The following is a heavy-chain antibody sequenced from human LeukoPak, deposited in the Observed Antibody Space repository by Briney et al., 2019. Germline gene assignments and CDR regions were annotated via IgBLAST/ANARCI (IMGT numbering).Heavy chain of an antibody. J-gene: IGHJ6*03. D-gene: IGHD6-6*01. V-gene: IGHV1-69*05. CDR3: ATTGQLVPDYYHYYMDV. CDR2: IIPFLGTP. CDR1: GGTFTRHG. Sequence: SVKVSCKASGGTFTRHGFTWVRQAPGQGLEWMGGIIPFLGTPHYAQKFQGRVTITTDESTSAAYIEVSSLTSEDTGVYYCATTGQLVPDYYHYYMDVWGIGTTVIVSS.